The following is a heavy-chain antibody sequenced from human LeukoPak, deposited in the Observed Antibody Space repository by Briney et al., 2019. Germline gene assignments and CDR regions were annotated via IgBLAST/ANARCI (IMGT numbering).Heavy chain of an antibody. CDR2: ISNSGNT. CDR1: NPSITSYY. J-gene: IGHJ4*02. V-gene: IGHV4-59*08. D-gene: IGHD2-21*02. CDR3: ARHWGSCHGGGSDCYTFDY. Sequence: SETLSLTCSVSNPSITSYYSGWIRQSPGKGREWVGYISNSGNTNYNPSLKSRVTISVDTSKNQVAPSLTSVTAADTAVYSCARHWGSCHGGGSDCYTFDYWGQGSLVTVSS.